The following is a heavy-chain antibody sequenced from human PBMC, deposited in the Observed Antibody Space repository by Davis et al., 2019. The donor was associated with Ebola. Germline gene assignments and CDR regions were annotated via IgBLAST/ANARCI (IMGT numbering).Heavy chain of an antibody. J-gene: IGHJ6*02. D-gene: IGHD4-23*01. V-gene: IGHV4-39*02. CDR2: IYYSGST. CDR1: GGSISSSSYY. Sequence: MPSETLSLTCTVSGGSISSSSYYWGWIRQPPGKGLEWIGSIYYSGSTYYNPSLKSRVTISVDTSKNQFSLKLSSVTAADTAVYYCARDTVDATPSYYYYGMDVWGQGTTVTVSS. CDR3: ARDTVDATPSYYYYGMDV.